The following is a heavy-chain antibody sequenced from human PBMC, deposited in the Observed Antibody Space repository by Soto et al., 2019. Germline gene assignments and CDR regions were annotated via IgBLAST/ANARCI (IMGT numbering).Heavy chain of an antibody. CDR3: VREPGHYLQRFDY. J-gene: IGHJ4*02. CDR2: ISSDGNNK. D-gene: IGHD1-1*01. V-gene: IGHV3-30-3*01. Sequence: QVQLVESGGGVVQPGRSLRLSCVASGFIFSQYVIHWVRQAPGKGLEWVAVISSDGNNKYYAVSVEGRFTISRDNSKNTVSLQMNTLSAEDTARYYCVREPGHYLQRFDYWGQGTLVTVSS. CDR1: GFIFSQYV.